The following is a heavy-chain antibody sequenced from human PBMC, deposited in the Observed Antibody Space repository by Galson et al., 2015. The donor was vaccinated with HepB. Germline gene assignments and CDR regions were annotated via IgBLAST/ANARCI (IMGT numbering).Heavy chain of an antibody. CDR2: INHSGST. J-gene: IGHJ6*02. CDR1: GGSFSGYY. V-gene: IGHV4-34*01. D-gene: IGHD2-2*01. CDR3: AVQAIPSAYYYGMDV. Sequence: LSLTCAVYGGSFSGYYWSWIRQPPGKGLEWIGEINHSGSTNYNPSLKSRVTILVDRSKKQFILRLNSVTAADTAVYYCAVQAIPSAYYYGMDVWGQGTTVTVSS.